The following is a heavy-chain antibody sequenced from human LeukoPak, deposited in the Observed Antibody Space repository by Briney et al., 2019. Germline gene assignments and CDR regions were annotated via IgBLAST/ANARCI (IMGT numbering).Heavy chain of an antibody. D-gene: IGHD6-19*01. CDR1: GYTFTSYG. V-gene: IGHV1-18*01. CDR2: ISAYNGNT. CDR3: ARDSDQWLVSDDAFDI. J-gene: IGHJ3*02. Sequence: ASVKVSCKASGYTFTSYGISWVRQAPVQGLEWMGWISAYNGNTNYAQKLQGRVTMTTDTSTSTAYMELRSLRSDDTAVYYCARDSDQWLVSDDAFDIWGQGTMVTVSS.